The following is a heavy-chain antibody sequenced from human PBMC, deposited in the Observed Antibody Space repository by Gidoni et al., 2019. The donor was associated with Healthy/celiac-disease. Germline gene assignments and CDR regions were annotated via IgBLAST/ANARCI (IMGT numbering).Heavy chain of an antibody. CDR1: GFTFSSYG. CDR2: ISYDGSNK. CDR3: ARENYYDSSGYGAQRYFDL. J-gene: IGHJ2*01. V-gene: IGHV3-30*03. D-gene: IGHD3-22*01. Sequence: QVQLVESGGGVVQPGRSLRLSCAASGFTFSSYGLHWVRQAPGKGLEWVAVISYDGSNKYYADSVKGRFTISRDNSKNTLYLQMNSLRAEDTAVYYCARENYYDSSGYGAQRYFDLWGRGTLVTVSS.